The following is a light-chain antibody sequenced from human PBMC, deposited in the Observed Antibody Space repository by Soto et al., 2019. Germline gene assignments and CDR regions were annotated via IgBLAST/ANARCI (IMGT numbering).Light chain of an antibody. CDR2: DVS. Sequence: QSALTQPRSVSGSPGQSVTISCTGTSSDVGGYNYVSWYQQHPGKAPKFMIYDVSKRPSGVPDRFSGSKSGNTASLTISGLQAKDEADYYCCSYAGSYKGYVFGSGTKLTVL. CDR1: SSDVGGYNY. J-gene: IGLJ1*01. V-gene: IGLV2-11*01. CDR3: CSYAGSYKGYV.